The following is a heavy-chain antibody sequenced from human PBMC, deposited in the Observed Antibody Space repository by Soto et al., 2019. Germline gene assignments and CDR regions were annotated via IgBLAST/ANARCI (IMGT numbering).Heavy chain of an antibody. J-gene: IGHJ4*02. D-gene: IGHD3-22*01. CDR2: ISYSGST. Sequence: QVQLQESGPGLVKPSQTLSLTCSVSGGSITSGGYYWSWIRQHPGKGLEWIGYISYSGSTYYNPSLDGPVSISVATSKNHVSLTLSSVTSAVTAVFYCARVTAPDSWDSCSSIDSWGQGTLVTVSS. CDR3: ARVTAPDSWDSCSSIDS. V-gene: IGHV4-31*01. CDR1: GGSITSGGYY.